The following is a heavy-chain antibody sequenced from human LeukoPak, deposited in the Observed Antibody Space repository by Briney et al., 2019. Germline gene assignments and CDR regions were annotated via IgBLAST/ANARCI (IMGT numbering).Heavy chain of an antibody. CDR3: TWSEPLDYCDSSGYKSPLDY. Sequence: GRSLKLSCAASGFTFSGSAMHWVRQASGKGLEWVGRVRSKANSYATAYAASVKGRFTISRDDSKNTAYLQMNSLKTEDTAVYYCTWSEPLDYCDSSGYKSPLDYWGQGTLVTVSS. CDR1: GFTFSGSA. V-gene: IGHV3-73*01. D-gene: IGHD3-22*01. J-gene: IGHJ4*02. CDR2: VRSKANSYAT.